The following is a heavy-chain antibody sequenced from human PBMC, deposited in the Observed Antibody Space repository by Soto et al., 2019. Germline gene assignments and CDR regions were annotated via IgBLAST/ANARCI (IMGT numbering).Heavy chain of an antibody. CDR1: GGSISSYY. J-gene: IGHJ5*02. V-gene: IGHV4-59*08. CDR2: IYYSGST. D-gene: IGHD6-13*01. Sequence: SETLPLTCTVSGGSISSYYWSWLRQPPGKGLEWIGYIYYSGSTNYNPSLKSRVTISVDTSKNQFSLKLSSVTAADTAVYYCARHNSSRGLFDPWGQGTLVTVSS. CDR3: ARHNSSRGLFDP.